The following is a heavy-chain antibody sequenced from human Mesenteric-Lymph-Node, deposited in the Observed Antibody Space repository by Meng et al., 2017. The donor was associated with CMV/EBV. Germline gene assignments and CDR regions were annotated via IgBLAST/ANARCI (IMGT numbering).Heavy chain of an antibody. D-gene: IGHD2-21*01. Sequence: ISSGDYFWGWVRQPPGKGLGWIGYIYYSAGTYYNSSLKSRVTMSLDTSKMQFSLTLSSVTAADTAVYYCARGGLAYCGGDCYRGIDYWGQGTLVTVSS. CDR3: ARGGLAYCGGDCYRGIDY. J-gene: IGHJ4*02. CDR1: ISSGDYF. CDR2: IYYSAGT. V-gene: IGHV4-30-4*08.